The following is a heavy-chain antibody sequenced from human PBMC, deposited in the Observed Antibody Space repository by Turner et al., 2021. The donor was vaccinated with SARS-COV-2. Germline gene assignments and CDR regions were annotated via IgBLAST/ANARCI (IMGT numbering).Heavy chain of an antibody. CDR1: GFTFSNSA. V-gene: IGHV3-23*01. D-gene: IGHD3-10*01. CDR3: ANVGSYFFDY. Sequence: EVHLLESGGGLVPPGGSLRLSCAASGFTFSNSAMSWVRQAPGKGLEWVSTISRSGVTTYYAASVKGRFTISRDNSKNTLYLQMNSLRAGDTALYYCANVGSYFFDYWGQGTLVTVSS. J-gene: IGHJ4*02. CDR2: ISRSGVTT.